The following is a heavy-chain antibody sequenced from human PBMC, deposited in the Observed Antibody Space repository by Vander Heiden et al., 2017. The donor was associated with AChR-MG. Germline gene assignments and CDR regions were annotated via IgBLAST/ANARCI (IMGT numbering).Heavy chain of an antibody. CDR1: GFPFSSYA. J-gene: IGHJ6*03. CDR3: ARMPEAMDV. D-gene: IGHD2-2*01. CDR2: ISFGGNIK. V-gene: IGHV3-30-3*01. Sequence: QAQLVESGGGVAQSGRSVRLSCAASGFPFSSYAIHWVRQAAGKGREWVAVISFGGNIKYYADSVKGRFTISRDVSQNTLYLQMNSLRTEDTAVYYCARMPEAMDVWGKGTTVTVSS.